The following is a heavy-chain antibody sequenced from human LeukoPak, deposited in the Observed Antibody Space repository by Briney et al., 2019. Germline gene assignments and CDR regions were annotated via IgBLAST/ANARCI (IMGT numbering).Heavy chain of an antibody. CDR3: ARHADILTGYYPYYFDY. D-gene: IGHD3-9*01. V-gene: IGHV4-39*01. Sequence: PSETLSLTCTVSGGSISSSSYYWGWIRQPPGKGLEWIGSIYYSGSTYYNPSLKSRVTISVDTSKNQFSLKLSSVTAADTAVYYCARHADILTGYYPYYFDYWGQGTLVTVSS. J-gene: IGHJ4*02. CDR1: GGSISSSSYY. CDR2: IYYSGST.